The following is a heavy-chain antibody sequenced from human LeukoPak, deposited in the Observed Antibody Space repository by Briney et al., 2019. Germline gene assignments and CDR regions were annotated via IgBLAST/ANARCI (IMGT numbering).Heavy chain of an antibody. CDR1: GGSISSGGYY. Sequence: SETLSLTCTVSGGSISSGGYYWSWIRQHPGKGLEWIGYIYYSGSTYYNPSLKSRVTISVDTSKNQFSLKLSSVTAADTAVHYCARDRRDIVVVPAAITPVYGMDVWGQGTTVTVSS. V-gene: IGHV4-31*03. J-gene: IGHJ6*02. D-gene: IGHD2-2*01. CDR2: IYYSGST. CDR3: ARDRRDIVVVPAAITPVYGMDV.